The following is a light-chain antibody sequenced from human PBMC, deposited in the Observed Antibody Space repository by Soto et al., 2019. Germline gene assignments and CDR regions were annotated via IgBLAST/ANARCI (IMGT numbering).Light chain of an antibody. CDR3: SSYTASGSLV. CDR1: SSDVGGYNY. Sequence: QSVLTQPASVSGSPGQSITISCTGTSSDVGGYNYVSWYQQHPGKAPKLMIYDVSNRPSGVSNRFSGSKSGNTASLTISGLQAEEEADYYCSSYTASGSLVFGGGTKVTVL. CDR2: DVS. J-gene: IGLJ2*01. V-gene: IGLV2-14*01.